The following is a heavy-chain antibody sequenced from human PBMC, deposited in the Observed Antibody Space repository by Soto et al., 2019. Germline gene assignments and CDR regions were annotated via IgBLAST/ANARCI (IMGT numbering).Heavy chain of an antibody. V-gene: IGHV4-31*03. CDR1: GGSIRSGGYY. Sequence: QVQLQESGPGLVKPSQTLSLTCTVSGGSIRSGGYYWSWIRQHTGKGLEWIGYIYYSGSTDYNPSLKSRVTISVDTSKNQFSLKLSSVTAADTAVYYCARASLGYCSSTSCRSNWFDPWGQGTLVTVSS. D-gene: IGHD2-2*01. CDR2: IYYSGST. CDR3: ARASLGYCSSTSCRSNWFDP. J-gene: IGHJ5*02.